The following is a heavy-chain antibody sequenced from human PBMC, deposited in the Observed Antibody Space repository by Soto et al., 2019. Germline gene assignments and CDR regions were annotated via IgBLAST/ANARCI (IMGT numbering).Heavy chain of an antibody. V-gene: IGHV4-59*01. CDR2: IFYSGGT. J-gene: IGHJ4*02. CDR3: ARLQLVQKVIDY. CDR1: GDSIITYY. D-gene: IGHD1-1*01. Sequence: SETLSLTCTVSGDSIITYYWSWIRQPPGKGLQWIGYIFYSGGTAYNPSLKSRVTISLDMSKKQISLKLSSVTTADTATYFCARLQLVQKVIDYWGQGTLVTVSS.